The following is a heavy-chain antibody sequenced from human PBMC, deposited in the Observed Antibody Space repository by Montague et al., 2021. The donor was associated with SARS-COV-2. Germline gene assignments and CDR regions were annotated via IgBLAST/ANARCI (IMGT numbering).Heavy chain of an antibody. J-gene: IGHJ3*02. D-gene: IGHD3-22*01. Sequence: TLSLTCTVSGGSISSGGYYWSWIRKHPGKGLEWIGYIYYSGSTYYNPSLKSRVTISVDTSKNQFSLKLSSVTAADTAVYYWARAATITMIVVVIDAFGIWGQGTMVTVSS. CDR3: ARAATITMIVVVIDAFGI. CDR2: IYYSGST. V-gene: IGHV4-31*03. CDR1: GGSISSGGYY.